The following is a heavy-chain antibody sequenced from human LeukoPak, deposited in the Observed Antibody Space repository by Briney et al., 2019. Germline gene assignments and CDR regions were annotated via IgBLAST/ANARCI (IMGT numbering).Heavy chain of an antibody. CDR1: GFTFSSYS. D-gene: IGHD3-10*01. CDR2: ISSGSGYI. J-gene: IGHJ5*02. CDR3: ARVWFGESGWFDP. Sequence: GGSLRLSCAASGFTFSSYSMNWVRQAPGKGLEWVSFISSGSGYIYYADSVKGRFTISRDNAKNSLYLQMNSLRAEDTAVYYCARVWFGESGWFDPWGQGTLVTVSS. V-gene: IGHV3-21*01.